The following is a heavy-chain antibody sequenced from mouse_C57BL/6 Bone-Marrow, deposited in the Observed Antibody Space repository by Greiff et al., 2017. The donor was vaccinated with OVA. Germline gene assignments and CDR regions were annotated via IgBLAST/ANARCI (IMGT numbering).Heavy chain of an antibody. CDR1: GYTFTSYG. CDR3: ARVDCCDVYWYFAV. V-gene: IGHV1-81*01. Sequence: QVQLKQSGAELARPGASVKLSCKASGYTFTSYGISWVKQRTGQGLEWIGEIYPRSGNTYYNEKFKGKATLTADKSSSTAYMELRSLPSEDSAGYVCARVDCCDVYWYFAVWGTGTLVTVSA. J-gene: IGHJ1*03. CDR2: IYPRSGNT.